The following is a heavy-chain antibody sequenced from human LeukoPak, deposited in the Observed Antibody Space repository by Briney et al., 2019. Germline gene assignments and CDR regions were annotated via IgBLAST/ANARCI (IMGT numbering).Heavy chain of an antibody. CDR3: ARGVDTARGFDY. V-gene: IGHV4-34*01. CDR2: INHSGST. CDR1: GGSFSGYY. J-gene: IGHJ4*02. D-gene: IGHD5-18*01. Sequence: SETLSLTCAVYGGSFSGYYWSWIRQPPGKGLEWIGEINHSGSTSYNPSLKSRVTISVDTSKNQFSLKLSSVTAADTAVYYCARGVDTARGFDYWGQGTLATVSS.